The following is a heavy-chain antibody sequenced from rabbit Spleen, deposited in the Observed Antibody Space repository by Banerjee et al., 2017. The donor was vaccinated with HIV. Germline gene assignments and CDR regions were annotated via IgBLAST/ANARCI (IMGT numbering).Heavy chain of an antibody. CDR2: IYTGFTTNT. Sequence: QEQLVESGGGLVQPEGSLTLTCTASGFSFSIDYFPCWVRQAPGKGLEWIACIYTGFTTNTYYANWAKGRFTISKTSSTTVTLQMTSLTAADTATYFCASAYSDIYFNFWGPGTLVTVS. CDR3: ASAYSDIYFNF. V-gene: IGHV1S45*01. J-gene: IGHJ4*01. D-gene: IGHD6-1*01. CDR1: GFSFSIDYF.